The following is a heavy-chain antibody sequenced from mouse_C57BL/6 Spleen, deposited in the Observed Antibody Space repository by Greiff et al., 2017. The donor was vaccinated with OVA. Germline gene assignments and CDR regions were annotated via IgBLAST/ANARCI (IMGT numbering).Heavy chain of an antibody. CDR2: ISSGSSTI. J-gene: IGHJ4*01. CDR1: GFTFSDYG. Sequence: EVMLVESGGGLVKPGGSLKLSCAASGFTFSDYGMHWVRQAPEKGLEWVAYISSGSSTIYYADTVKGRFTISTDNAKNTLFLQMTSLRSEDTAMDYCARPYYGSSYDAMDYWGQGTSVTVSS. D-gene: IGHD1-1*01. V-gene: IGHV5-17*01. CDR3: ARPYYGSSYDAMDY.